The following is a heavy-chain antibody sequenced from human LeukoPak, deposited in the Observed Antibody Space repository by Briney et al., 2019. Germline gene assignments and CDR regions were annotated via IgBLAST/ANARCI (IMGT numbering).Heavy chain of an antibody. CDR1: GFNFRGYN. D-gene: IGHD3-16*01. J-gene: IGHJ4*02. V-gene: IGHV3-21*06. CDR2: MSTSSTYI. Sequence: GGSLRLSCAASGFNFRGYNMNWVRQAPGKGLEWVSSMSTSSTYIYYADSIKGRFTISRDDARSLLYLQMDSLRAEDTAVYYCVRDFAFGFCNTTTCRYPFDSWGQGTLVTVPS. CDR3: VRDFAFGFCNTTTCRYPFDS.